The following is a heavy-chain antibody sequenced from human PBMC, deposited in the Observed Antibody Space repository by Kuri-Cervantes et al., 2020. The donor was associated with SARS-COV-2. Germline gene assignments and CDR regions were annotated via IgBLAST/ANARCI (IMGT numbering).Heavy chain of an antibody. CDR2: MKEDGNEK. V-gene: IGHV3-7*02. CDR1: GFTFSSYG. CDR3: ARVGLDSYYYYMDV. Sequence: GESLKISCEASGFTFSSYGMSWVRQAPGKGLEWVANMKEDGNEKNYVDSVKGRFTIYRDNAKNSLYLQIDSLRAEDTAVYYCARVGLDSYYYYMDVWGKGTTVTVSS. D-gene: IGHD6-19*01. J-gene: IGHJ6*03.